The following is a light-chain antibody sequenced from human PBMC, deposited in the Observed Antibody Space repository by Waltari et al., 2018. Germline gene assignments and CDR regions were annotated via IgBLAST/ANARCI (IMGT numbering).Light chain of an antibody. CDR2: YVS. Sequence: QSALTQPRSVSGSPGQSVTISCTGTSRDVGGYNYVSWYQQHPGKAPKLMIYYVSKRPSGVPDRFSGSKSGNTASLTISGLQAEDEADYYCCSYAGSYTYVFGTGTKVTVL. V-gene: IGLV2-11*01. CDR1: SRDVGGYNY. CDR3: CSYAGSYTYV. J-gene: IGLJ1*01.